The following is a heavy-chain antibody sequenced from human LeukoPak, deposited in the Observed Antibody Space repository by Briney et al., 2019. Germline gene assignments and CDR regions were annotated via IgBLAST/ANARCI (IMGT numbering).Heavy chain of an antibody. D-gene: IGHD6-13*01. Sequence: GGSLRLSCAASGFTFSSYAMSWVRQAPGKGLEWVSAISGSGGSTYYADSVKGRFTISRDNSKNTLYLQMNSLRAEDTAVYYCAKVISRPAAAGGKYFDYWGQGTLVTVSS. CDR1: GFTFSSYA. CDR3: AKVISRPAAAGGKYFDY. V-gene: IGHV3-23*01. CDR2: ISGSGGST. J-gene: IGHJ4*02.